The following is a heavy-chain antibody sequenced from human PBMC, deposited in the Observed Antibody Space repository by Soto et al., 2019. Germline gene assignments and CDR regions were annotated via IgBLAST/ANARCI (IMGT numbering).Heavy chain of an antibody. V-gene: IGHV5-10-1*01. CDR1: GYSFTSYW. J-gene: IGHJ6*02. CDR3: ARVITGTSWYYGMDV. Sequence: PGESLKISCKGSGYSFTSYWISWVRQMPGKGLEWMGRIDPSDSYTNYSPSFQGHVTISADKSISTAYLQWSSLKASDTAMYYCARVITGTSWYYGMDVWGQGTTVTVSS. D-gene: IGHD1-20*01. CDR2: IDPSDSYT.